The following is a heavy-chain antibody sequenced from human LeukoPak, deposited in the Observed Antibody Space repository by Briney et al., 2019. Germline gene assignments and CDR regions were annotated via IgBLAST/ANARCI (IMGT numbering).Heavy chain of an antibody. V-gene: IGHV1-24*01. CDR3: ARGLGDYNTDWFPVSGY. CDR2: FDLEDGGR. J-gene: IGHJ4*02. CDR1: GYTLTYLS. Sequence: ASGKVSCKVSGYTLTYLSMHWVRQAPGKGLEWMGGFDLEDGGRVYAQKFQGRVSMTRNTSISTAYMDLRSLESEDTAIYYCARGLGDYNTDWFPVSGYWGQGTLVTVSS. D-gene: IGHD3-9*01.